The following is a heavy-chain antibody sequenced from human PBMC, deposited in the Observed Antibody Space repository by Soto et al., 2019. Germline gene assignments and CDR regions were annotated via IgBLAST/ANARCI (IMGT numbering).Heavy chain of an antibody. CDR3: ARAETGTTQIFDY. CDR1: GGSISSYY. CDR2: IYYSGST. Sequence: SETLSLTCTVSGGSISSYYWSWIRQPPGKGLEWIGYIYYSGSTNYNPSLKSRVTISVDTSKNQFSLKLSSVTAADTAVYYCARAETGTTQIFDYWGQGTLVTVSS. V-gene: IGHV4-59*01. J-gene: IGHJ4*02. D-gene: IGHD1-1*01.